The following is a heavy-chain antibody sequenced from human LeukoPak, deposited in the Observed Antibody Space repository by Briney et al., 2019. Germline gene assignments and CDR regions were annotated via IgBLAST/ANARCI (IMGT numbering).Heavy chain of an antibody. D-gene: IGHD1-20*01. V-gene: IGHV1-2*02. Sequence: ASVKVSCKASGYTVTGYYIHWVRQAPGQGLEWMGWIKPNSGGTNYAQKFQGRVTMTEDTSTDTAYMELSSLRSEDTAVYYCASGEITGYYYMDVWGKGTTVTVSS. CDR2: IKPNSGGT. CDR3: ASGEITGYYYMDV. CDR1: GYTVTGYY. J-gene: IGHJ6*03.